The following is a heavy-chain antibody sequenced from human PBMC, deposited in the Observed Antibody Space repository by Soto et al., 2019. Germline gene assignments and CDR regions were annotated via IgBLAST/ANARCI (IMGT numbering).Heavy chain of an antibody. CDR1: GFTFSSYA. CDR2: ISGSGGST. CDR3: SKEKYNYSNYDWFDP. V-gene: IGHV3-23*01. J-gene: IGHJ5*02. D-gene: IGHD4-4*01. Sequence: HPGGSLRLSCAASGFTFSSYAMSWVRQAPGKGLEWVSAISGSGGSTYYADSVKGRFTISRDNSKNTLYLQMNSLRAEDTAVYYYSKEKYNYSNYDWFDPWGQGTLVTVSS.